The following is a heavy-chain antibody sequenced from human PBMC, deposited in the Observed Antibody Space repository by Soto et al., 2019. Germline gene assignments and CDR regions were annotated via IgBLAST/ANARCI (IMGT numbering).Heavy chain of an antibody. CDR1: GFTFSSYD. V-gene: IGHV3-13*05. CDR2: IGTAGDP. Sequence: GGSLRLSCAASGFTFSSYDMHWVRQATGKGLEWVSTIGTAGDPYYPGSVKGRFTISRENAKNSLYLQMNSLRAGDTAVYYCARGILSGAGGYYYYYYGMDVWGQGTTVTVSS. CDR3: ARGILSGAGGYYYYYYGMDV. D-gene: IGHD3-16*01. J-gene: IGHJ6*02.